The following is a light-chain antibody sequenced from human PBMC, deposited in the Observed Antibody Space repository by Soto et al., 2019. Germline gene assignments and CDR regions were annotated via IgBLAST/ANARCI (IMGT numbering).Light chain of an antibody. CDR1: QDISSY. V-gene: IGKV1-9*01. CDR2: AAS. CDR3: QQRNTYPWT. Sequence: SQLTQSPSSLSASVGDRVTITCRASQDISSYLAWYQQEPGKAPKLLIYAASTLQSGVPSRIRGSGSGTDFTLTISTLQPEDFATYYCQQRNTYPWTFGQGTKVEIK. J-gene: IGKJ1*01.